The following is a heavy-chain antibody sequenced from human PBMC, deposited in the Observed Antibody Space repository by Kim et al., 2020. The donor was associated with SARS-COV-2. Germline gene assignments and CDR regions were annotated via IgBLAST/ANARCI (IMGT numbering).Heavy chain of an antibody. D-gene: IGHD6-13*01. CDR1: GFTFSSYG. J-gene: IGHJ4*02. Sequence: GGSLRLSCAASGFTFSSYGMHWVRQAPGKGLEWVAVISYDGSNKYYADSVKGRFTISRDNSKNTLYLQMNSLRAEDTAVYYCAKYHSSSYFDYWGQGTLVTVSS. CDR2: ISYDGSNK. CDR3: AKYHSSSYFDY. V-gene: IGHV3-30*18.